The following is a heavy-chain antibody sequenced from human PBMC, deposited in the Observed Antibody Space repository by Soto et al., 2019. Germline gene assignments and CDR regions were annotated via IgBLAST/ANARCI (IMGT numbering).Heavy chain of an antibody. J-gene: IGHJ4*02. V-gene: IGHV3-33*01. D-gene: IGHD3-22*01. CDR1: GFTFSSYG. Sequence: SLRLSCAASGFTFSSYGMHWVRQAPGKGLEWVAVIWYDGSKKYYADSVEGRFTISKDNSKNTLYLQMNSLRAEDTAVNYCARDLKASSGLGLDYWGQGTLVAVSS. CDR2: IWYDGSKK. CDR3: ARDLKASSGLGLDY.